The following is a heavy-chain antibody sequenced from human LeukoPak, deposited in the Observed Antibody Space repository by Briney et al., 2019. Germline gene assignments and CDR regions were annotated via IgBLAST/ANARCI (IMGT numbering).Heavy chain of an antibody. J-gene: IGHJ6*03. CDR2: INTDGSST. CDR1: GFTLSSYW. V-gene: IGHV3-74*01. D-gene: IGHD3-10*01. Sequence: PGGSLRLSCAASGFTLSSYWMHWVRQAPGKGLVWVSRINTDGSSTSYADSVKGRFTISRDNAKNTLYLQMNSLRAEDTAVYYCARGGPHGDYYMDVWGKGTTVTVSS. CDR3: ARGGPHGDYYMDV.